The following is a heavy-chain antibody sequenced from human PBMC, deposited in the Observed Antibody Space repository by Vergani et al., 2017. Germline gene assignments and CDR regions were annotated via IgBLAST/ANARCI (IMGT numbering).Heavy chain of an antibody. CDR2: IKQDGSEK. J-gene: IGHJ6*03. CDR3: ARDCGGYSYGFYYYYYYMDV. D-gene: IGHD5-18*01. CDR1: GFTFSSYW. V-gene: IGHV3-7*01. Sequence: EVQLVESGGGLVQPGGSLRLSCAASGFTFSSYWMSWVRQAPRKGLEWVANIKQDGSEKYYVDSVKGRFTISRDNAKNSLYLQMNSLRAEDTAVYYCARDCGGYSYGFYYYYYYMDVWGKGTTVTVSS.